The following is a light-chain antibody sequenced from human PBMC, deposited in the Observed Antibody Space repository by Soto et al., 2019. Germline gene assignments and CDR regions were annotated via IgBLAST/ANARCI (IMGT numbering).Light chain of an antibody. J-gene: IGKJ1*01. V-gene: IGKV2-28*01. CDR3: MQALQSRT. Sequence: DIVMTQSPLSLAVTPGESATISCRSSQSLLHSSGYNYVDWYLQKPGQSPQLLTSLASDRASGVPDRFRGSGSGTYFTLKISRVEAEDVGIYYCMQALQSRTFGQGTKVEIK. CDR1: QSLLHSSGYNY. CDR2: LAS.